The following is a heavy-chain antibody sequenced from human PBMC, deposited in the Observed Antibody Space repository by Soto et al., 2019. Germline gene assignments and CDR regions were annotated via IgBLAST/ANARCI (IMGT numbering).Heavy chain of an antibody. CDR1: GFTFSGSA. V-gene: IGHV3-73*01. J-gene: IGHJ6*03. D-gene: IGHD3-3*01. CDR2: IRSKGNNYAT. Sequence: EVRLVESGGGLVQPGGSLKLSCAASGFTFSGSALHWVRQASGKGLEWVGRIRSKGNNYATAYGASLKGRFTISRDDSKTTAYLQMNSLNTEDTAVYYCSRQASDFWSGKPQYYMDVWGKGTMVTVSS. CDR3: SRQASDFWSGKPQYYMDV.